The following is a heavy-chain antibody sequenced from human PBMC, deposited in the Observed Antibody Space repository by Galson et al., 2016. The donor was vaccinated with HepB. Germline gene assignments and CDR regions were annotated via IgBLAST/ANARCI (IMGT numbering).Heavy chain of an antibody. CDR2: VNHGGDT. CDR1: GGSPGTSFSNYW. CDR3: AREDRSLWYPLFDL. D-gene: IGHD6-13*01. J-gene: IGHJ4*02. V-gene: IGHV4-34*01. Sequence: ETLSLTCAVYGGSPGTSFSNYWWNWIRQSPGKGLEWIGEVNHGGDTNYNPSLKSRVTISVDTSKNHISLRLTSVTAAATAIYYCAREDRSLWYPLFDLWGRGTLITVSP.